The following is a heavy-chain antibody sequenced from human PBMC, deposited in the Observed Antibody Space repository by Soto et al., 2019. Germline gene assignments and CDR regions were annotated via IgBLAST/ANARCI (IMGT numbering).Heavy chain of an antibody. CDR3: AKDKTPFTIFACMDV. J-gene: IGHJ6*02. CDR1: GCTFSSYG. D-gene: IGHD3-3*01. CDR2: ISYDGSNK. V-gene: IGHV3-30*18. Sequence: GGSLRLSCAASGCTFSSYGMHWVRQAPGKGLEWVAVISYDGSNKYYADSVKGRFTISRDNSKNTLYLQMNSLRAEDTAVYYCAKDKTPFTIFACMDVWGQGTTVTVSS.